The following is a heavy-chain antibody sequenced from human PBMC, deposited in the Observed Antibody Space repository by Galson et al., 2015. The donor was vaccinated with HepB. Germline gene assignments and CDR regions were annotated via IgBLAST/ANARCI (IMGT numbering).Heavy chain of an antibody. CDR2: INPYNGGT. CDR3: ARGPWLGELTRILVLQY. Sequence: SVTVLCKASGYTFTSYGITWVRQAPGQGLEWVGWINPYNGGTNFAQNLQDRVTMSTDTSTSTAYMELRSLRSDDTAVYFCARGPWLGELTRILVLQYRRQGTLLTVSP. D-gene: IGHD3-10*01. V-gene: IGHV1-18*04. CDR1: GYTFTSYG. J-gene: IGHJ1*01.